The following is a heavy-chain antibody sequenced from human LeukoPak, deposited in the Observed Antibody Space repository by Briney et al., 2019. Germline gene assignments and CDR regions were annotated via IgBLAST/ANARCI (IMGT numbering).Heavy chain of an antibody. D-gene: IGHD2-15*01. CDR1: GCTFSSYA. V-gene: IGHV1-69*05. J-gene: IGHJ4*02. CDR3: ASGTGYCSGGSCYSFKY. CDR2: ISTNFGTA. Sequence: GASVTVSCKASGCTFSSYAISWVRQAPGQGLEWMGGISTNFGTANYAQKFHGRVTITTYESTTTAYMELSSLRSEDMAVYYCASGTGYCSGGSCYSFKYWGQGTLVTVSS.